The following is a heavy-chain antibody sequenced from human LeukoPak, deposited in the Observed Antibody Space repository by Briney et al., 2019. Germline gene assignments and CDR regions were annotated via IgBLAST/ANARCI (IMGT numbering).Heavy chain of an antibody. V-gene: IGHV4-59*01. CDR1: GVSIDSYQ. J-gene: IGHJ4*02. CDR3: AGRTAATTRPFDY. Sequence: PSETLSLTCSVSGVSIDSYQWSCIRPPPGGGLEWVGYLYYTGNTNYSTSFDGRVTISEDTSKNQISLRLTSVNAADKAVYYCAGRTAATTRPFDYWGQGTLVTVSS. CDR2: LYYTGNT. D-gene: IGHD2-21*02.